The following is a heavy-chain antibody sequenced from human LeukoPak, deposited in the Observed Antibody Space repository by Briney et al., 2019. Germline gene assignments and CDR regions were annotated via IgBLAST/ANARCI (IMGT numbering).Heavy chain of an antibody. CDR2: INQDGSEK. D-gene: IGHD6-13*01. CDR1: GFTFSSYS. J-gene: IGHJ4*02. CDR3: ARDRVWTVLY. Sequence: GGSLRLSCAASGFTFSSYSMSWVRQAPGKGLDWVANINQDGSEKYYVDSVKGRFTISRDNAKNSLYLQMNSLRAEDTAAYYCARDRVWTVLYWGQGTLVTVSS. V-gene: IGHV3-7*01.